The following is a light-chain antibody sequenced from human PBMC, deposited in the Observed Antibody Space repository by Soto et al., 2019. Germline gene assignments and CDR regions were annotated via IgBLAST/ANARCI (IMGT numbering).Light chain of an antibody. J-gene: IGKJ5*01. CDR3: QQYNNWPPIT. CDR1: QSVSSD. V-gene: IGKV3-15*01. CDR2: GAF. Sequence: ERVMTQSPVTLSVSPGERATLSCRASQSVSSDLAWYQQKPGQAPRLLIYGAFNRATGVPVRFSGSGSGTEFTLTISSLQSEDSAVYYCQQYNNWPPITFGQGTRLEIK.